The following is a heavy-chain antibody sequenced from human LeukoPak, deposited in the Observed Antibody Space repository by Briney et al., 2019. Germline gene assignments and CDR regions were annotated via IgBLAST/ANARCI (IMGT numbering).Heavy chain of an antibody. Sequence: SETLSLTCTVSGGSISSDYWRWIRQPPGKGVEGIGYIYASGSTNYNPSFKSRVTISVDTSKNQCSLKLSSVTAADTAVYYCARDRTGNNWFDPWGQGTLVTVSS. CDR3: ARDRTGNNWFDP. CDR2: IYASGST. CDR1: GGSISSDY. V-gene: IGHV4-59*01. D-gene: IGHD1-1*01. J-gene: IGHJ5*02.